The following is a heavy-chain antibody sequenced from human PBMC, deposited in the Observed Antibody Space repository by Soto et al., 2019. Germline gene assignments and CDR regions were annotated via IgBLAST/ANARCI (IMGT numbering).Heavy chain of an antibody. CDR3: ARDGEVFGVEPYYYGMDV. Sequence: GGSLRLSCAGSGFTFSSYEMNWVRQAPGKGLEWVSYISRSGDVIYYADSVKGRFTISRDNGKNSLYLQINSLRDEDTAVYFCARDGEVFGVEPYYYGMDVWGQGTTVTVSS. CDR2: ISRSGDVI. CDR1: GFTFSSYE. V-gene: IGHV3-48*03. D-gene: IGHD3-3*01. J-gene: IGHJ6*02.